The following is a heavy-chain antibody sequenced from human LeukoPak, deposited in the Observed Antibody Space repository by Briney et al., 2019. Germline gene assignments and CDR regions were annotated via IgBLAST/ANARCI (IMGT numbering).Heavy chain of an antibody. V-gene: IGHV1-46*01. J-gene: IGHJ6*02. Sequence: ASVKVSCKASGYTFTRYNMHWVRQAPGQGLEWMGIINPSGGSTSHAQKFQGRVTMTRDTSTSTVYMELSSLRSEDTAVYYCARDARIVVVIGYYYYGMDVWGQGTTVTVSS. CDR3: ARDARIVVVIGYYYYGMDV. CDR1: GYTFTRYN. D-gene: IGHD3-22*01. CDR2: INPSGGST.